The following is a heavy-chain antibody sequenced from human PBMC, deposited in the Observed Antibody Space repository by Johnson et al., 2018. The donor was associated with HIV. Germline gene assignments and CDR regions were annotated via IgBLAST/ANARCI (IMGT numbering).Heavy chain of an antibody. Sequence: QVQLVESGGGVVQPGRSLRLSCAASGFTFSSYAMHWVRQAPGKGLQWVAVIWYDGSNKYYADSVKGRFTISRDNSKNTLYLQMNSLRAEDTAVYYCARVARVVVYAGEDFDIWGQGTMVTVSS. CDR1: GFTFSSYA. CDR2: IWYDGSNK. CDR3: ARVARVVVYAGEDFDI. D-gene: IGHD2-8*02. V-gene: IGHV3-33*08. J-gene: IGHJ3*02.